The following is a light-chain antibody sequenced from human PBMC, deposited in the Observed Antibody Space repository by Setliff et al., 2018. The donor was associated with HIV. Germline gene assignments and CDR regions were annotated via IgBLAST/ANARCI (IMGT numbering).Light chain of an antibody. CDR2: DVS. CDR3: SSYAGGTTPYV. Sequence: QSVLTQPASVSGSPGQSITISCTGTSSDVGGYNYVSWYQQHPGKAPKLMIYDVSNRPSGVSNRFSGSKSGNTASLTISGLQAEDEADYYCSSYAGGTTPYVFGTGTKVTVL. CDR1: SSDVGGYNY. J-gene: IGLJ1*01. V-gene: IGLV2-14*01.